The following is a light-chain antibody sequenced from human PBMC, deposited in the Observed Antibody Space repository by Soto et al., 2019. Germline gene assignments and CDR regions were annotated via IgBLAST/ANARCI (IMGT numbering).Light chain of an antibody. Sequence: AIQMTQSPSSLSASVGDRVTITCRASQGIRSDLGWYQQKPGKAPKFLIYGASSLQSSVPSRFSGSGSGTDFTLTISSLQPEDFAVYYCQQRSNWPPWTFGQGTKVEIK. J-gene: IGKJ1*01. CDR1: QGIRSD. CDR2: GAS. CDR3: QQRSNWPPWT. V-gene: IGKV1-6*01.